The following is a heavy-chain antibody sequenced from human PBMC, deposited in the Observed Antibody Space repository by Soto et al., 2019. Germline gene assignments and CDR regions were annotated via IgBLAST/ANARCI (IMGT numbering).Heavy chain of an antibody. Sequence: EVQLVESGGGLVKPGGSLRLSCAASGFTFSSYSMSWVRQAPGKGLEWVSSISSSSSYIYYADSVKGRFTISRDNAKNSLYLQMNSLRAEDTAVYYCARDRPQTCSGGSCYLSSTFDYWGQGTLVTVSS. V-gene: IGHV3-21*01. CDR2: ISSSSSYI. CDR3: ARDRPQTCSGGSCYLSSTFDY. J-gene: IGHJ4*02. D-gene: IGHD2-15*01. CDR1: GFTFSSYS.